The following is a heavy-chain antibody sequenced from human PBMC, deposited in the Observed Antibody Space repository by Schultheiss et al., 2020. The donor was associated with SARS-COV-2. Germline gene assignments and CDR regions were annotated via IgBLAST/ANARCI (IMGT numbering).Heavy chain of an antibody. CDR3: ARDVNTDPYSSSWSGGMDV. Sequence: SETLSLTCTVSGGSISSGDYYWSWIRQPPGKGLEWIGSIYYSGSTYYNPSLKSRDTISVDTSKNQFSLKLSSVTAADTAVYYCARDVNTDPYSSSWSGGMDVWGQGTTVTVSS. J-gene: IGHJ6*02. V-gene: IGHV4-39*02. D-gene: IGHD6-13*01. CDR1: GGSISSGDYY. CDR2: IYYSGST.